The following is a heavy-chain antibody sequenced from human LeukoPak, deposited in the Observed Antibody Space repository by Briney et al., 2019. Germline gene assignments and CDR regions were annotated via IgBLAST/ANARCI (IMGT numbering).Heavy chain of an antibody. CDR1: GFTFSSYT. CDR2: ISSSSSYI. Sequence: GGSLRVSCAASGFTFSSYTMNWVRQAPGKGLEWVSYISSSSSYISYADLLKGRFTISRDNAKNSLYLQMNSLRAEDTAVYYCARDYSSSCWNWGQGTLVTVSS. D-gene: IGHD6-13*01. J-gene: IGHJ4*02. CDR3: ARDYSSSCWN. V-gene: IGHV3-21*01.